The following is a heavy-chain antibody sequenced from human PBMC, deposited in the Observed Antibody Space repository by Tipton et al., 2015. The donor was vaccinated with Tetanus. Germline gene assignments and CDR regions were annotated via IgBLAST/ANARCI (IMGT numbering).Heavy chain of an antibody. J-gene: IGHJ6*02. CDR1: GFTFSSYA. CDR2: ISYDGSNK. CDR3: ARDRVVAATRPYYGMDV. D-gene: IGHD2-15*01. V-gene: IGHV3-30-3*01. Sequence: SLRLSCAASGFTFSSYAMHWVRQAPGKGLEWVAVISYDGSNKYYADSVKGRFTISRDNSKNTLYLQMNSLRAEDTAVYYCARDRVVAATRPYYGMDVWGQGTTVTVSS.